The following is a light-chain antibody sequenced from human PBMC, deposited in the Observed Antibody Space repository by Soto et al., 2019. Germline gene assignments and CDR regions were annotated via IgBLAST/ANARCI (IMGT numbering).Light chain of an antibody. J-gene: IGKJ1*01. V-gene: IGKV3D-20*02. Sequence: EIVMTQSPATLSVSPGERATLSCRASQSVSSSYLAWYQQKPGQAPRLLIYGASSRATGIPDRFSGSGSGTDFTLTISRLEPEDFAVYYCQQRSNRWTFGQGTKVDI. CDR1: QSVSSSY. CDR3: QQRSNRWT. CDR2: GAS.